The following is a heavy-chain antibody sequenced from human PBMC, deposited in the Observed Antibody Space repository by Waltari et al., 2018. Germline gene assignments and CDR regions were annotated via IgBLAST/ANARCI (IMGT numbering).Heavy chain of an antibody. D-gene: IGHD6-6*01. Sequence: QVQLQQWGAGLLKPSETLSITCAVYGGSFSGYYWSWIRQPPGKGLEWIGEINHSGSNNYNPSLKSRVTISVDTSKNQFSLKLSIVTAADTAVYYCARVGRWDSSSSGDFDYWGQGTLVTVSS. CDR2: INHSGSN. CDR3: ARVGRWDSSSSGDFDY. CDR1: GGSFSGYY. V-gene: IGHV4-34*01. J-gene: IGHJ4*02.